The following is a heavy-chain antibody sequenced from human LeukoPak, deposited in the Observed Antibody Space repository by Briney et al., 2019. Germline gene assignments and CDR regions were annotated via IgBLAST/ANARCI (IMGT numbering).Heavy chain of an antibody. V-gene: IGHV3-74*01. D-gene: IGHD3-10*01. J-gene: IGHJ4*02. Sequence: GGSLRLSCAASGFTLSSYWVHWVRQPPGKELMWLSRTNEDGSYADYADSVKGRFTISRDNAKNTVYLQMNSLRTEDTAVYFCGRINYNGDYWGWGTLVTVSS. CDR2: TNEDGSYA. CDR1: GFTLSSYW. CDR3: GRINYNGDY.